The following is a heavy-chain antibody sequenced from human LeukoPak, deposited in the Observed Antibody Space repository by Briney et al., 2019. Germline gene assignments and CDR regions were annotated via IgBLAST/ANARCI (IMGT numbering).Heavy chain of an antibody. CDR1: GGSISSSSYY. D-gene: IGHD3-10*01. CDR2: IYYSGST. Sequence: PSETLSLTCTVSGGSISSSSYYWGWIRQHPGKGLEWIGYIYYSGSTNYNPSLKSRVTMSVDTSKNQFSLKLSSVTAADTAVYYCARLIGTITMVRGVISSDWYFDLWGRGTLVTVSS. CDR3: ARLIGTITMVRGVISSDWYFDL. V-gene: IGHV4-61*05. J-gene: IGHJ2*01.